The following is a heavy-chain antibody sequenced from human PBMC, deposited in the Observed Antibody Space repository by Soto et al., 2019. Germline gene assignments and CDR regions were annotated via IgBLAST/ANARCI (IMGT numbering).Heavy chain of an antibody. J-gene: IGHJ4*02. CDR2: ISAHNGNT. V-gene: IGHV1-18*01. D-gene: IGHD1-1*01. CDR1: GYTFTSYG. Sequence: QVHLVQSGAEVKKPGASVKVSCKGSGYTFTSYGITWVRQAPGQGLEWMGWISAHNGNTDYAQKPQGRVTVTRDTSTSTASLELRRLRSDDTAVYSCARGRYGDYWGQEALVTVSS. CDR3: ARGRYGDY.